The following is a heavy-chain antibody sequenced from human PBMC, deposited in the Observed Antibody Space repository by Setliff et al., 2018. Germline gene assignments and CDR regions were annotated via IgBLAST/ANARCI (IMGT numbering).Heavy chain of an antibody. CDR3: TRDRGPYDFWGAYFVY. CDR1: GFTFGDYA. V-gene: IGHV3-49*04. CDR2: IRGKPSSGTT. Sequence: SLRLSCTTSGFTFGDYAITWVRQAPGKGLEWVGFIRGKPSSGTTEYAASVKGRFTISRDDSKSIAYLQMSSLKTEDTAVYYCTRDRGPYDFWGAYFVYWGQGSLVTVSS. D-gene: IGHD3-3*01. J-gene: IGHJ4*02.